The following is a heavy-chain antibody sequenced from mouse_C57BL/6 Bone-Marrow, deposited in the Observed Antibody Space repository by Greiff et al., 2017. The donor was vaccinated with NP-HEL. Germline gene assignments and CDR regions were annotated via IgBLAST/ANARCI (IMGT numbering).Heavy chain of an antibody. CDR1: GYTFTSYW. Sequence: QVQLQQPGAELVMPGASVKLSCKASGYTFTSYWMHWVKQRPGQGLEWIGEIDPSDSYTNYNQKFKGKSTLTVDKASSTAYMQLSSLTSEDSAVYYCASVDYGSPFAYWGQGTLVTVSA. D-gene: IGHD1-1*01. CDR2: IDPSDSYT. CDR3: ASVDYGSPFAY. V-gene: IGHV1-69*01. J-gene: IGHJ3*01.